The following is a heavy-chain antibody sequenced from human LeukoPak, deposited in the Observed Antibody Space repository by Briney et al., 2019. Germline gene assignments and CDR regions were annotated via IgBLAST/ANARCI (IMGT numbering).Heavy chain of an antibody. CDR3: ARTYYGSGSYYNWFDP. V-gene: IGHV4-39*07. Sequence: SETLSLTCTVSGDSVTSNSYYWGWIRQPPGKGLEWIGNIYYSGSTDYNPSLRSRVTILVDTSKNQFSLKLSSVTAADTAVYYCARTYYGSGSYYNWFDPWGQGTLVTVSS. J-gene: IGHJ5*02. D-gene: IGHD3-10*01. CDR2: IYYSGST. CDR1: GDSVTSNSYY.